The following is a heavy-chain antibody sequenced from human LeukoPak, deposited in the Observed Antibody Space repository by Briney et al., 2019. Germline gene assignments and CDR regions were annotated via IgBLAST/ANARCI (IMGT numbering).Heavy chain of an antibody. CDR1: GFTFSGHA. D-gene: IGHD1-1*01. V-gene: IGHV3-30*04. Sequence: GRSLRLSCAASGFTFSGHAMHWVRQAPGKGLEWVALISYDGSDKYYADSVKGRFTISRDNSKNTLFLQMNSLSDEDTAVYSCARATSFYYFDYWGQGTLVTVSS. CDR3: ARATSFYYFDY. CDR2: ISYDGSDK. J-gene: IGHJ4*02.